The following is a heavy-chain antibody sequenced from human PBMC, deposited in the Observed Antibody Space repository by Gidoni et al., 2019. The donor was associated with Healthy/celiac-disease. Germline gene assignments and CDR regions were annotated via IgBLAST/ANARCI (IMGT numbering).Heavy chain of an antibody. CDR2: ISGSGGSP. J-gene: IGHJ4*02. D-gene: IGHD5-12*01. Sequence: VQLLESGGGLVQPGGSLRLSCAASGFTFSSHAMSWVRQAPGKGLEWVSAISGSGGSPYYADSEKGRFTISRDNSKNTLYLQMNSLRAEDTAVYYCARDRGYLGLFDSWGQGTLVTVSS. V-gene: IGHV3-23*01. CDR1: GFTFSSHA. CDR3: ARDRGYLGLFDS.